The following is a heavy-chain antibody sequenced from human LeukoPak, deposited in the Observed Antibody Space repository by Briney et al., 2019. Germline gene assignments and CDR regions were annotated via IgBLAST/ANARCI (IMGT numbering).Heavy chain of an antibody. D-gene: IGHD3-10*01. CDR1: GFTFSNYT. V-gene: IGHV3-21*01. Sequence: PGGSLRLSCAASGFTFSNYTMNWVRQAPGKGLEWVSSISSSSSYIYYADYADSVKGRFTISRDNAKNSLYLQMNSLRAEDTAVYYCARLTGPIGPWGQGILVTVSS. CDR3: ARLTGPIGP. J-gene: IGHJ5*02. CDR2: ISSSSSYI.